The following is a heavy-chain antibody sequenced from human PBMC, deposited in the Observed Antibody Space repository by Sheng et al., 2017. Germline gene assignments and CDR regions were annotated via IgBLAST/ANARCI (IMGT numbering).Heavy chain of an antibody. Sequence: EVQLLESGGGLVQPGGSLRLSCAASGFTFSSYAMSWVRQAPGKGLEWVSAISGSGGSTYYADSVKGRFTISRDNSKNTLYLQMNSLRAEDTAVYYCAKSRLWFGELLYSIDYWGQGTLVTVSS. CDR3: AKSRLWFGELLYSIDY. J-gene: IGHJ4*02. CDR2: ISGSGGST. V-gene: IGHV3-23*01. CDR1: GFTFSSYA. D-gene: IGHD3-10*01.